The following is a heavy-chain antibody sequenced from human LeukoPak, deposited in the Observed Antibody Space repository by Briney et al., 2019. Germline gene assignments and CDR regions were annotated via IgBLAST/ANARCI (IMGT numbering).Heavy chain of an antibody. Sequence: SETLSLTCTVSGDSFSSSYWDWIRQPAGKGLEWIGRIYPSGRTNYNPSFKSRVTMSVDTSKNQFSVRLTSVTAADTAVYYCVIRYCGGDCYSGDAFDSWGQGTMVTVSS. CDR3: VIRYCGGDCYSGDAFDS. CDR1: GDSFSSSY. J-gene: IGHJ3*02. V-gene: IGHV4-4*07. D-gene: IGHD2-21*02. CDR2: IYPSGRT.